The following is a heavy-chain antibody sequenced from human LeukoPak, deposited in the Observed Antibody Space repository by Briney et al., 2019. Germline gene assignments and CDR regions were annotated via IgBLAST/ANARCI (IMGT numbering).Heavy chain of an antibody. Sequence: SVKVSCKASGGTFSSYTISWVRQAPGQGLEWMGRIIPILGIANYAQKFQGGVTITADKSTSTAYMELSSLKTEDTAVYYCTTDSTISLNYVLYYYYYYMDVWGKGITVTVSS. J-gene: IGHJ6*03. V-gene: IGHV1-69*04. CDR1: GGTFSSYT. D-gene: IGHD4-11*01. CDR3: TTDSTISLNYVLYYYYYYMDV. CDR2: IIPILGIA.